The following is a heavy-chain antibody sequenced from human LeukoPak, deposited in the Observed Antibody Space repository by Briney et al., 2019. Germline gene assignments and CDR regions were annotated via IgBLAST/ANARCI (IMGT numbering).Heavy chain of an antibody. D-gene: IGHD1-26*01. CDR3: ARGTTPMGATYLDY. J-gene: IGHJ4*02. V-gene: IGHV1-46*01. CDR2: INPSGGST. Sequence: ASVKVSCKASGYTFTSYGISWVRQAPGQGLEWMGIINPSGGSTSYAQKFQGRVTMTRDMSTSTVYMELSSLRSEDTAVYYCARGTTPMGATYLDYWGQGPWSPSPQ. CDR1: GYTFTSYG.